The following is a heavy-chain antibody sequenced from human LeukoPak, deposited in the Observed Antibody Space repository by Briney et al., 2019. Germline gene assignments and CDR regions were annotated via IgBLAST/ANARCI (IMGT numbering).Heavy chain of an antibody. V-gene: IGHV4-31*03. D-gene: IGHD6-19*01. CDR3: ARLSSRWYFSPDY. CDR1: GGSISSGGYY. CDR2: IYYSGST. Sequence: SETLSLTCTVSGGSISSGGYYWSWIRQHPGKGLEWIGYIYYSGSTYYNPSLKSRVTISVDTSKNQFSLKLSSVTAADTAVYYCARLSSRWYFSPDYWGQGTLFTVSS. J-gene: IGHJ4*02.